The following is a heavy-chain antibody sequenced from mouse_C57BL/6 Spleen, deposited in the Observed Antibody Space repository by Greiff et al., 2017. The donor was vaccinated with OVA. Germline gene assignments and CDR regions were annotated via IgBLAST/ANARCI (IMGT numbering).Heavy chain of an antibody. D-gene: IGHD2-1*01. J-gene: IGHJ2*01. V-gene: IGHV5-17*01. CDR3: ARPGYYGNYDFDY. CDR2: ISSGSSTI. Sequence: EVKLVESGGGLVKPGGSLKLSCAASGFTFSDYGMHWVRQAPEKGLEWVAYISSGSSTIYYADTVKGRFTISRDNAKNTLFLQMTSLRSEDTAMYYCARPGYYGNYDFDYWGQGTTLTVSS. CDR1: GFTFSDYG.